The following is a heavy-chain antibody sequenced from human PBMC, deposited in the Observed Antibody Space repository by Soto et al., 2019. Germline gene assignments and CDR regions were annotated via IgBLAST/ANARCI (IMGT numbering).Heavy chain of an antibody. J-gene: IGHJ4*02. CDR3: ARGLNGYLHYFDY. D-gene: IGHD5-18*01. CDR1: GYTLTGYA. V-gene: IGHV1-3*01. CDR2: INAGNGNT. Sequence: ASVKVSCTASGYTLTGYAMHWVRQAPGQRLEWMGWINAGNGNTKYSQKFQGRVTITRDTSASTAYMELSSLRSEDTAVYYCARGLNGYLHYFDYWGQGTPVTVSS.